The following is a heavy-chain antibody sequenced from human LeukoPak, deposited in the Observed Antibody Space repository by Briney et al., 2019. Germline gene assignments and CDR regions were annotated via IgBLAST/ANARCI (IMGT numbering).Heavy chain of an antibody. J-gene: IGHJ6*02. CDR3: AHGGVVPAAMYYYYYGMDV. Sequence: KASETLSPTCAVYGGSFSGYYWSWIRQPPGKGLEWIGEINHSGSTNYNPSLKSRVTISVDTSKNQFSLKLSSVTAADTAVYYCAHGGVVPAAMYYYYYGMDVWGQGTTVTVSS. CDR1: GGSFSGYY. V-gene: IGHV4-34*01. CDR2: INHSGST. D-gene: IGHD2-2*01.